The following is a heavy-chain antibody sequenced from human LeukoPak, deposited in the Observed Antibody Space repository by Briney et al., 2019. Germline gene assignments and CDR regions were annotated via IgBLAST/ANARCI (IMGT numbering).Heavy chain of an antibody. D-gene: IGHD3-22*01. CDR3: AKRTTYYYEGSGYFHFDY. Sequence: QSGGSLRLSCAASGFTFSSYAMSWVRQAPGKGLEWVSAISGSGGSTYYADSVKGRFTISRDNSKNALYLQMNSLRAEDTAVYYCAKRTTYYYEGSGYFHFDYWGQGTLVTVSS. J-gene: IGHJ4*02. CDR1: GFTFSSYA. CDR2: ISGSGGST. V-gene: IGHV3-23*01.